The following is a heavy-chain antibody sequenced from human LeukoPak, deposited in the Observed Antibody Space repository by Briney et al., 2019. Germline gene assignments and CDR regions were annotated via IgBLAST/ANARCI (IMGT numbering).Heavy chain of an antibody. J-gene: IGHJ4*02. CDR2: VKEDGTTK. CDR1: GFSFTNYW. D-gene: IGHD2-15*01. Sequence: GGSLRLSCAASGFSFTNYWMSWVRQAPGKGLEWVANVKEDGTTKQYVDSVKGRFTVSRDNAKNSLYLQMDSLRAEDTAVYYCVSQEVVPHWGQGTLVSVSS. V-gene: IGHV3-7*01. CDR3: VSQEVVPH.